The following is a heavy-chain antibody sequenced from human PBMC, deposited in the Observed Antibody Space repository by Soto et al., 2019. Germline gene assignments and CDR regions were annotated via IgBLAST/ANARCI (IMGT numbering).Heavy chain of an antibody. CDR2: IYYSVST. Sequence: QLQLQESGPGLVKPSETLSLTCTVSGGSISSSSYYWGWIRQPPGKGLEWIGSIYYSVSTYYNPSLKSRVTISVDTSKNQFSLKLSSVTAADTAVYYCARRDSSGPDYWGQGTLVTVSS. J-gene: IGHJ4*02. CDR1: GGSISSSSYY. V-gene: IGHV4-39*01. CDR3: ARRDSSGPDY. D-gene: IGHD3-22*01.